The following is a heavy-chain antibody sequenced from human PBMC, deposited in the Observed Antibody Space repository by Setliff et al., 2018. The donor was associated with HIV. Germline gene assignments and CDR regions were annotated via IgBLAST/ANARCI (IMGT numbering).Heavy chain of an antibody. Sequence: SETLSLTCTVSGGSISSGGYYWSWIRQHPGKGLEWIGYIYYSGSTYYNPSLKSRVTISVDTSKNQFSLKLSSVTAADTAVYYCATGRDSSGYYFLADYWGRGTLVTVSS. J-gene: IGHJ4*02. D-gene: IGHD3-22*01. V-gene: IGHV4-31*03. CDR2: IYYSGST. CDR3: ATGRDSSGYYFLADY. CDR1: GGSISSGGYY.